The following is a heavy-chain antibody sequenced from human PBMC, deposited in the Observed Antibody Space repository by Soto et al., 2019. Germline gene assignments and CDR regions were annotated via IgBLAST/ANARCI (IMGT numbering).Heavy chain of an antibody. CDR2: INPSGGRT. D-gene: IGHD3-10*01. J-gene: IGHJ4*02. Sequence: QVQLVQSGAEVKKPGASVTVSCKASGYTFTTHYMHWVXQAPGQGLEWMGIINPSGGRTTYALKFQGRVSLTSDTSTNTVYMELSSLRSEDTAVYYCARAGENYGSGTFSPPLRYYFNSWGQGTLVTVSS. CDR3: ARAGENYGSGTFSPPLRYYFNS. V-gene: IGHV1-46*01. CDR1: GYTFTTHY.